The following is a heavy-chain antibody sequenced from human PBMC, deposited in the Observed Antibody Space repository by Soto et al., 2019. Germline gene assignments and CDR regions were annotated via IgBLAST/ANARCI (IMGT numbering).Heavy chain of an antibody. D-gene: IGHD3-10*01. Sequence: GGSLRLSCATAGFTLSTYWMHWFRLAPGKGLEWVASVKQDGSEQGYADSVKGRFTISRDNAKNSVFLQMNSLRAEDTAVYYCARASMAHFDYWGHGTLVTVSS. V-gene: IGHV3-7*05. CDR3: ARASMAHFDY. CDR2: VKQDGSEQ. J-gene: IGHJ4*01. CDR1: GFTLSTYW.